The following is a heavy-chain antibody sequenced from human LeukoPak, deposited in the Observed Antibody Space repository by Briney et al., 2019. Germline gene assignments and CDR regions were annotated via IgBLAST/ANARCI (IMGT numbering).Heavy chain of an antibody. CDR2: ISGSGGST. CDR1: GFTFSSYA. D-gene: IGHD2-2*01. Sequence: GGSLKLSCAASGFTFSSYALSWVRQAPGKGLEWVSTISGSGGSTYYADSVKGQLTISRDNSKNTLYLQVNSLRAEDTAVYYCAKVSGYCSTPSCSFDYWGQGTLVTVSS. V-gene: IGHV3-23*01. CDR3: AKVSGYCSTPSCSFDY. J-gene: IGHJ4*02.